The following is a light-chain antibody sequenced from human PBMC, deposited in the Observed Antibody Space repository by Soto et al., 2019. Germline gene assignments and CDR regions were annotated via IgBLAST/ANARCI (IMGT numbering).Light chain of an antibody. CDR2: AAS. CDR1: QDIRND. Sequence: DIQMTQSPSSLSASVGDRVTITCRASQDIRNDLVWYHQKPGKAPKCLIYAASSLQSVVPSRFSGSGSGTEFTLTIRSLQPEDFTTVYCLQHNSYPWTFGQGTKVEIK. CDR3: LQHNSYPWT. V-gene: IGKV1-17*01. J-gene: IGKJ1*01.